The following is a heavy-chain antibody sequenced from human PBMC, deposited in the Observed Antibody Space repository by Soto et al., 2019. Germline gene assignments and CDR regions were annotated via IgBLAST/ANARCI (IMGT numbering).Heavy chain of an antibody. V-gene: IGHV1-18*01. J-gene: IGHJ4*02. CDR1: GYTFVTYG. D-gene: IGHD6-13*01. Sequence: SVKVSCKASGYTFVTYGISWVRQAPGQGLEWMGWISAYNGNTNYAQKLQGRVTMTTDTSTSTAYMELRSLRSDDTAVYYCERDSASEAGTFYDYWGQGTLVTVSS. CDR3: ERDSASEAGTFYDY. CDR2: ISAYNGNT.